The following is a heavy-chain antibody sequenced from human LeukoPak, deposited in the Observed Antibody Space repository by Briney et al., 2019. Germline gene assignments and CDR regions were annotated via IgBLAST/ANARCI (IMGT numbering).Heavy chain of an antibody. CDR2: IYSGGST. CDR3: ARRAGAYSHPYDY. V-gene: IGHV3-53*01. D-gene: IGHD4/OR15-4a*01. J-gene: IGHJ4*02. Sequence: GGTLRLSCAASGFTFSSYAMSWVRQAPGKGLEWVSFIYSGGSTHYSDSVKGRFTISRDNSKNTLYLQMNSLRAEDTAVYYCARRAGAYSHPYDYWGQGTLVTVSS. CDR1: GFTFSSYA.